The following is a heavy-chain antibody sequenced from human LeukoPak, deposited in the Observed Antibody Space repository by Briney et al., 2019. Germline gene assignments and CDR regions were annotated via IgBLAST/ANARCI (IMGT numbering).Heavy chain of an antibody. J-gene: IGHJ4*02. D-gene: IGHD3-22*01. Sequence: GGSLRLSCAASGFIFNNYGLVWVRQAPGKGLEWVSAISNDGGGTTYADFVKGRFTISRDNSKNTVFLQMNSLRAEDTALYYCAKGSSGYVLDVWGQGTLVTVPS. V-gene: IGHV3-23*01. CDR2: ISNDGGGT. CDR3: AKGSSGYVLDV. CDR1: GFIFNNYG.